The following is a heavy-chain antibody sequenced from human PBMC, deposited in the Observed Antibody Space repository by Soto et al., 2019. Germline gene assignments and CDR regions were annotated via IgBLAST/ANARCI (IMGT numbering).Heavy chain of an antibody. CDR2: ISAYNGNT. CDR3: ARDGEHYYDSSGYYYYYGMDV. J-gene: IGHJ6*02. D-gene: IGHD3-22*01. Sequence: SWVRQAPGQGLEWMGWISAYNGNTNYAQKLQGRVTMTTDTSTSTAYMELRSLRSDDTAVYYCARDGEHYYDSSGYYYYYGMDVWGQGTTVTVSS. V-gene: IGHV1-18*01.